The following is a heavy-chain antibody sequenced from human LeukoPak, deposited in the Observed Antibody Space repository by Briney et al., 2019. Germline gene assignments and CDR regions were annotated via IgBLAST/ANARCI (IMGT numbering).Heavy chain of an antibody. CDR3: ARGGLRNWYFDL. Sequence: GGSLRLSCAASGFTFSSYWMHWVRQAPGKGLVWVSRINSDGSSTSYADSVKGRVTISRDNAKNTVCLEMNSLRAEDTAVYYCARGGLRNWYFDLWGRGTLVTVSS. J-gene: IGHJ2*01. CDR2: INSDGSST. V-gene: IGHV3-74*01. CDR1: GFTFSSYW. D-gene: IGHD5-12*01.